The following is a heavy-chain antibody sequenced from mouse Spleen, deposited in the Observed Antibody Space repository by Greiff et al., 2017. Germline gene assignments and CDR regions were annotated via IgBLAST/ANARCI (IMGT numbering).Heavy chain of an antibody. CDR2: IWSDGST. J-gene: IGHJ3*01. Sequence: QVQLKESGPGLVAPSQSLSITCTVSGFSLTNYAVHWVRQSPGKGLEWLGVIWSDGSTDYNAAFISRLSISKDNSKSQVFFKMNSLQADDTAIYYCATNYYGSRAWFAYWGQGTLVTVSA. V-gene: IGHV2-4-1*01. D-gene: IGHD1-1*01. CDR3: ATNYYGSRAWFAY. CDR1: GFSLTNYA.